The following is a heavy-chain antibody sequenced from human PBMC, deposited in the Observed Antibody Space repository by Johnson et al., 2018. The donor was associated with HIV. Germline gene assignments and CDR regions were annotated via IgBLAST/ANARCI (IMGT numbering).Heavy chain of an antibody. D-gene: IGHD1-26*01. Sequence: VQLVESGGGLIQPGGSLRLSCAASGFTFSSYWMHWVRQAPGKGLVWVSRISSDGSSTYYADSVKGRFTISRDNARNTMFVQMNSLRAEDTAVYYCARDLRGANWHDVFDIWGQGTMVTVSS. CDR3: ARDLRGANWHDVFDI. CDR1: GFTFSSYW. CDR2: ISSDGSST. V-gene: IGHV3-74*01. J-gene: IGHJ3*02.